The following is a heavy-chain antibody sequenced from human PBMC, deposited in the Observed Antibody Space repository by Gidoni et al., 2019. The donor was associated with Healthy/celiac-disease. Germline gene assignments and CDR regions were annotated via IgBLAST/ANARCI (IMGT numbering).Heavy chain of an antibody. J-gene: IGHJ4*02. CDR1: GGSFSGYY. Sequence: QVQLQQWGAGLLKPSETLSLTCAVYGGSFSGYYWSWIRQPPGKGLEWIGEINHSGSTNYNPSLKSRVTISVDTSKNQFSLKLSSVTAADTAVYYCARSKEVVVVPAAMPYYFDYWGQGTLVTVSS. V-gene: IGHV4-34*01. D-gene: IGHD2-2*01. CDR2: INHSGST. CDR3: ARSKEVVVVPAAMPYYFDY.